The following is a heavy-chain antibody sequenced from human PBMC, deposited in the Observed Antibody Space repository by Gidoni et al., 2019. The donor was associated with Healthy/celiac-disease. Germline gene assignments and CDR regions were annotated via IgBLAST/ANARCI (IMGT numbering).Heavy chain of an antibody. J-gene: IGHJ5*02. Sequence: EVQLLESGGGLVQPGGSLRLSCAASGRTFSSYAMSWVRQAPGKGLEWVSAISGSGGSTYYADSVKGRFTISRDNSKNTLYLQMNSLRAEDTAVYYCAKDWSSSGFRNWFDPWGQGTLVTVSS. CDR3: AKDWSSSGFRNWFDP. CDR2: ISGSGGST. CDR1: GRTFSSYA. D-gene: IGHD6-13*01. V-gene: IGHV3-23*01.